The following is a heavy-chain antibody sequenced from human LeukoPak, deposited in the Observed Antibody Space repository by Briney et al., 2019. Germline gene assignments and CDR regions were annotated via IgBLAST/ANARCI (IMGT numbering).Heavy chain of an antibody. J-gene: IGHJ4*02. CDR2: IYHSGST. Sequence: KPSETLSLTCTVSGYSISSGYYWGWIRQPPGKGLEWIGSIYHSGSTYYNPSLKSRVTISVDTSKNQFSLKLSSVTAADTAVYYCARSSMVRGVIFDYWGQGTLVTVSS. CDR1: GYSISSGYY. D-gene: IGHD3-10*01. CDR3: ARSSMVRGVIFDY. V-gene: IGHV4-38-2*02.